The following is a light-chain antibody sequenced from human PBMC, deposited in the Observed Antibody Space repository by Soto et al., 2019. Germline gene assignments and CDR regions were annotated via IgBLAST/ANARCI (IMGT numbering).Light chain of an antibody. Sequence: EIVLTQSPATLSLSPVERATLSCRASQSVSSYLAWYQQKPGQAPRLLIYGASNRATAIPDRFSGSGFGTDFTLTITRLEPEDFAVYYCQQYGDSPQTFGPGTKVDIK. J-gene: IGKJ1*01. CDR2: GAS. CDR3: QQYGDSPQT. V-gene: IGKV3-20*01. CDR1: QSVSSY.